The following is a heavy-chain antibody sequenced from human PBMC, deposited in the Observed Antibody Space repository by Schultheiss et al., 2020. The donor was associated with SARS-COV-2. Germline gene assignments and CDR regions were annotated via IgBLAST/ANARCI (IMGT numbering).Heavy chain of an antibody. V-gene: IGHV3-48*04. J-gene: IGHJ4*02. CDR2: ISSSSSTI. Sequence: GGSLRLSCAASGFTFSSYSMNWVRQAPGKGLEWVSYISSSSSTIYYADSVKGRFTISRDNAKNSLYLQMNSLRAEDTAVYYCARDPAIFGVVIISYFDYWGQGTLVIVSS. D-gene: IGHD3-3*01. CDR1: GFTFSSYS. CDR3: ARDPAIFGVVIISYFDY.